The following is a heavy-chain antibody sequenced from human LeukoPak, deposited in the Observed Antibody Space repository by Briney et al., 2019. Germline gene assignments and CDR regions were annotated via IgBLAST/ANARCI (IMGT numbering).Heavy chain of an antibody. J-gene: IGHJ4*02. V-gene: IGHV3-23*01. D-gene: IGHD1/OR15-1a*01. Sequence: GGSLRLSCAASGFTFSSYAMSWVSHAPGKGLEWVSAISGSGGSTYYADSVKGRFTISRDNSKNTLYLQMNSLRAEDTAVYYCAKDPEHGYYFDYWGQGTLVTVSS. CDR2: ISGSGGST. CDR3: AKDPEHGYYFDY. CDR1: GFTFSSYA.